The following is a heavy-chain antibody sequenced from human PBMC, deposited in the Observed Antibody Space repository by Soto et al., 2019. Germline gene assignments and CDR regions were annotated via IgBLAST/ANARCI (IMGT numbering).Heavy chain of an antibody. CDR2: ISTNSGNT. V-gene: IGHV1-18*04. D-gene: IGHD1-7*01. CDR1: GYPFGTYA. CDR3: ARTYNWNSEAFDH. Sequence: ASVKVSCKASGYPFGTYAITWVRQAPGQGLEWVGWISTNSGNTYYAQNFQGRVTLTTDTSTTTAYMELMSLTSDDTAIYYCARTYNWNSEAFDHWGQGTLVTVSS. J-gene: IGHJ4*02.